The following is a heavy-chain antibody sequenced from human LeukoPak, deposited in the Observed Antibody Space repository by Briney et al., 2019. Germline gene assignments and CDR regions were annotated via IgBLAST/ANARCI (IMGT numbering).Heavy chain of an antibody. D-gene: IGHD4-17*01. J-gene: IGHJ5*02. CDR1: GGSISSSSYY. CDR2: IYYSGST. CDR3: AQETVTNPT. V-gene: IGHV4-39*01. Sequence: PSETLSLTCTVSGGSISSSSYYWGWIRQPPGKGLEWIGSIYYSGSTYYNPSLKSRVTISVDTSKNQFSLKLSSMTAADTAVYYCAQETVTNPTWGQGTLVTVSS.